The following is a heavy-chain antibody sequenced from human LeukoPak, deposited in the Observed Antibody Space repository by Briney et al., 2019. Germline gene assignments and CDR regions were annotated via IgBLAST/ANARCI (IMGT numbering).Heavy chain of an antibody. CDR1: GGSFSGYS. CDR2: LNHRGSP. Sequence: PSETLSLTCAVSGGSFSGYSWGWIRQPPGKGLEWIGELNHRGSPTYNPSLKSRDTISVDTSKNQFSLKLSSVTAADTAVYYCARGVLYYGSGSYSWNWFDPWGQGTLVTVSS. D-gene: IGHD3-10*01. CDR3: ARGVLYYGSGSYSWNWFDP. V-gene: IGHV4-34*01. J-gene: IGHJ5*02.